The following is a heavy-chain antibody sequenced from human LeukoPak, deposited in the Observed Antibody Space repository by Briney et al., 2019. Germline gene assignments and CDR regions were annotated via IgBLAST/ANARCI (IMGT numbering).Heavy chain of an antibody. Sequence: ASVKVSCKASGYTFTSYGISWVRQCPGQGLEWMGWISAYNGNTNYAQKLQGRVTMTTDTSTSTAYMELRSLRSDDTAVYYCAIGAYSGYGNWFAPWGQGTLVTVSS. V-gene: IGHV1-18*01. J-gene: IGHJ5*02. CDR3: AIGAYSGYGNWFAP. CDR1: GYTFTSYG. D-gene: IGHD5-12*01. CDR2: ISAYNGNT.